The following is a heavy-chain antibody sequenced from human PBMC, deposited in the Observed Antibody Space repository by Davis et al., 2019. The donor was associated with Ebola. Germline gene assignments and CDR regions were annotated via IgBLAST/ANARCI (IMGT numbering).Heavy chain of an antibody. J-gene: IGHJ3*02. CDR3: ARRVVVVENDAFDI. V-gene: IGHV5-51*01. CDR1: GYSFNDQW. Sequence: KVSCKGSGYSFNDQWIGWVRQMPGKGLEWMGIIFPRDSDTRYSPFFQGHVTISVDKSISTAYLQWSSLRASDTAMYYCARRVVVVENDAFDIWGQGTMVTVSS. CDR2: IFPRDSDT. D-gene: IGHD3-22*01.